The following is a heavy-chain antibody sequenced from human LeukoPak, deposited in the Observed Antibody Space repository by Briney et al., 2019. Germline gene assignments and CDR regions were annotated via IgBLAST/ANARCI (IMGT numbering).Heavy chain of an antibody. CDR2: ISYDGSNK. D-gene: IGHD3-3*01. CDR1: GFTLNSYA. V-gene: IGHV3-30-3*01. Sequence: PGRSLRLSCAVSGFTLNSYAMHWVRQAPGKGLEWVSAISYDGSNKYYADSVKGRFTISRGISKNTLYLQMSSLRADDTAVYYCARGLNVRITIFGVVTNAFDIWGQGTMVTVSS. CDR3: ARGLNVRITIFGVVTNAFDI. J-gene: IGHJ3*02.